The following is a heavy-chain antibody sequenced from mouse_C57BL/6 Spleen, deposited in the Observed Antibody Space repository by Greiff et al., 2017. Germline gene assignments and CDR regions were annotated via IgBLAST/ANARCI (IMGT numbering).Heavy chain of an antibody. CDR3: ARADYGEAIDY. CDR2: ISYDGSN. D-gene: IGHD2-4*01. CDR1: GYSITSGYY. J-gene: IGHJ4*01. Sequence: ESGPGLVKPSQSLSLTCSVTGYSITSGYYWNWIRQFPGNKLEWMCYISYDGSNNYNPSLKNRNSITRDTSKNQFFLKLNSVTTEDTATYYCARADYGEAIDYWGQGTSVTVSS. V-gene: IGHV3-6*01.